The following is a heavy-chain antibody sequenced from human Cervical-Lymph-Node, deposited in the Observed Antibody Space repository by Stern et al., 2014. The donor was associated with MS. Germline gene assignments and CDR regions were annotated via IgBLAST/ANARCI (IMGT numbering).Heavy chain of an antibody. J-gene: IGHJ4*02. V-gene: IGHV3-30*04. CDR3: ASLTDY. Sequence: QVQLVESGGGVVQPGRSLRLSCAASGFSFSSSAMHWVRQAPGKGLEWVAVISYDGNNKYYADSVKGRFTISRDNSKNTLYLQMNSLRAEDTAVYYCASLTDYWGQGTLVTVSS. CDR1: GFSFSSSA. CDR2: ISYDGNNK.